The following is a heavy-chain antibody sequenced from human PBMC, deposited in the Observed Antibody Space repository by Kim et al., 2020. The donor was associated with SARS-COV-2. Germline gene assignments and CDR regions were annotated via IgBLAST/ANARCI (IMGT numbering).Heavy chain of an antibody. V-gene: IGHV4-59*01. CDR1: GGSISSYY. J-gene: IGHJ5*02. D-gene: IGHD6-13*01. CDR2: IYYSGST. CDR3: ARGESSSWYRPNWFDP. Sequence: SETLSLTCTVSGGSISSYYWSWIRQPPGKGLEWIGYIYYSGSTNYNPSLKSRVTISVDTSKNQFSLKLSSVTAADTAMYYCARGESSSWYRPNWFDPWGQGTLVTVSS.